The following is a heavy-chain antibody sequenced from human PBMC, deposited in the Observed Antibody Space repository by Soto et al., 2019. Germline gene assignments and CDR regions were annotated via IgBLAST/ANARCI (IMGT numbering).Heavy chain of an antibody. Sequence: WGSLRVPCAPSVFTFSSYGMDWLRQAPGKGLEWVAAIRYDGSNKYYADSVKGRFSISRDNPKNTLYLQMNNLRAEDTAVYYCARGRRENSLDVWGQGTPVTVSS. CDR1: VFTFSSYG. D-gene: IGHD3-10*01. J-gene: IGHJ6*01. CDR3: ARGRRENSLDV. V-gene: IGHV3-33*01. CDR2: IRYDGSNK.